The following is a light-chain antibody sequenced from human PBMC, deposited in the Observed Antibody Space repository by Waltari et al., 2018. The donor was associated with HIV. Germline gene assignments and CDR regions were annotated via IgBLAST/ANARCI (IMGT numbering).Light chain of an antibody. CDR2: DAN. CDR3: SSYARGGSLL. Sequence: QSALTQPASVSGSPGQSITISCIGTDRDIALYNSISWYHHPPARAPRLVIFDANSRPSGIPFRFSGSKSGKTASLTISGLQADDEGVYYCSSYARGGSLLFGGGTTVTVL. J-gene: IGLJ3*02. CDR1: DRDIALYNS. V-gene: IGLV2-14*01.